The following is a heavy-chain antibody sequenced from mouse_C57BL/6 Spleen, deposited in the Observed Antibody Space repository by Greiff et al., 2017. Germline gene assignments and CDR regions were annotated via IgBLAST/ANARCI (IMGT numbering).Heavy chain of an antibody. D-gene: IGHD1-1*01. CDR1: GYTFTDYY. CDR3: ASSPSYYGSSYDDFDY. CDR2: INPNNGAT. Sequence: EVQLQQSGPELVKPGASVKMSCKASGYTFTDYYMHWVKQSPGQGLEWIGYINPNNGATSYNQKFKGKATLTVNKSSSTAYMELRSLTSEDSAVYYCASSPSYYGSSYDDFDYWGQGTTLTVSS. V-gene: IGHV1-22*01. J-gene: IGHJ2*01.